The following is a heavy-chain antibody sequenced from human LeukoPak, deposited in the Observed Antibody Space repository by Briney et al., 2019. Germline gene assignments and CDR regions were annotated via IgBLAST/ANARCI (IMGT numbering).Heavy chain of an antibody. V-gene: IGHV1-2*02. D-gene: IGHD3-22*01. CDR2: IKPDGSSK. J-gene: IGHJ4*02. CDR3: ARDSSAMVITYGY. CDR1: GFTFTSYY. Sequence: GASLKLSCTASGFTFTSYYMHWVRQAPGQGLEWVGCIKPDGSSKYSAQKVQSRVTMTRDTSISTAYMELSRLRSDDTAVYYCARDSSAMVITYGYWGQGTLVTVSS.